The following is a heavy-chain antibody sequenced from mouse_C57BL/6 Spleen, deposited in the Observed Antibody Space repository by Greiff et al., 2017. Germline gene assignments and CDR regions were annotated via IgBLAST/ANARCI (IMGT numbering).Heavy chain of an antibody. V-gene: IGHV3-6*01. CDR1: GYSITSGYY. D-gene: IGHD2-4*01. J-gene: IGHJ2*01. CDR3: ARDHYDTFDY. CDR2: ISYDGSN. Sequence: EVQLQESGPGLVKPSQSLSLTCSVTGYSITSGYYWNWIRQFPGNKLEWMGYISYDGSNNYNPSLKNRISITRDTSKNQFFLKLNSVTTEDTATYYCARDHYDTFDYWGQGTTLTVSS.